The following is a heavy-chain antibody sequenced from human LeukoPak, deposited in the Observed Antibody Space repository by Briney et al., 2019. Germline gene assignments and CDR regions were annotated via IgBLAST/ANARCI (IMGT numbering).Heavy chain of an antibody. D-gene: IGHD2-2*01. J-gene: IGHJ4*02. CDR2: VHYSGTA. CDR1: DGSITNYD. Sequence: SETLSLTCTVSDGSITNYDWSWVRQPPGKGLEFIGHVHYSGTANYNPSLRSRVTISIDTSKKHFFLKLKSVTAADTAVYYCARVDVTGVPIDYWGQGTLVTVSS. V-gene: IGHV4-59*01. CDR3: ARVDVTGVPIDY.